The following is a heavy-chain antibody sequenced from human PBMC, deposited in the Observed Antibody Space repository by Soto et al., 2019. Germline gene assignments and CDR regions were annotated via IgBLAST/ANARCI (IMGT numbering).Heavy chain of an antibody. D-gene: IGHD3-10*01. CDR2: ISGYNGKT. CDR1: GYTFTSFG. Sequence: QGHLVQSGPEVKKPGASVKVSCKASGYTFTSFGVSWLRQAPGQGPEWMGWISGYNGKTKYAQKVQGRVTLTTDTSTTTAHMELRNLRSDDTAVYYCARDKMIDDFGLGTFDYWGQGTVVTVSS. V-gene: IGHV1-18*04. CDR3: ARDKMIDDFGLGTFDY. J-gene: IGHJ4*02.